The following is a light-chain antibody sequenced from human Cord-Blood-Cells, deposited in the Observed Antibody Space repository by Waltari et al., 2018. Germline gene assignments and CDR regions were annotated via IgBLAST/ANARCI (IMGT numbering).Light chain of an antibody. J-gene: IGLJ2*01. CDR3: QVWDSSSDHVV. Sequence: SYVLPQPPSVSVAPGQTARTTCGGNNIGSKSVHWYQQKPGQAPALVIYYDSDRPSGIPERFSGSNSGNTATLTISRVEAGDEADYYCQVWDSSSDHVVFGGGTKLTVL. V-gene: IGLV3-21*04. CDR2: YDS. CDR1: NIGSKS.